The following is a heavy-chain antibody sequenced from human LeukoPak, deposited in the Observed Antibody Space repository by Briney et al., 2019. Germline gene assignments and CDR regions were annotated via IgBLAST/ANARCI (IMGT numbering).Heavy chain of an antibody. D-gene: IGHD3/OR15-3a*01. Sequence: GGSLRLSCAASGFTFSSYEMNWVRQAPGKGLGWVSYISSSGGAIYYADSVKGRFTLSRDNAKNSLDLQMNSLRAEDTAVYYCARDWTKGLDDAFDIWGRGTMVTVSS. J-gene: IGHJ3*02. V-gene: IGHV3-48*03. CDR3: ARDWTKGLDDAFDI. CDR2: ISSSGGAI. CDR1: GFTFSSYE.